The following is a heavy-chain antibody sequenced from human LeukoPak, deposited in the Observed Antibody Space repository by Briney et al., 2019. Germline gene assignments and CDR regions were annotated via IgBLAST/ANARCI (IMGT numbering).Heavy chain of an antibody. V-gene: IGHV4-39*01. Sequence: SETLSLTCTVSGGSISSSSYYWGWIRQPPGKGLEWIGSIYYSGSTYYNPSLKSRVTISVDTSKNQFSLKLSSVTAADTAVYYCARQDSGSSWLYYYYYMDVWGKGTTVTISS. D-gene: IGHD1-26*01. J-gene: IGHJ6*03. CDR1: GGSISSSSYY. CDR3: ARQDSGSSWLYYYYYMDV. CDR2: IYYSGST.